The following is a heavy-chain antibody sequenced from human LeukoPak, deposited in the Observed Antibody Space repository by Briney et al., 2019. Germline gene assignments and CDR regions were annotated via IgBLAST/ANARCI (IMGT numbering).Heavy chain of an antibody. Sequence: GGTLRLSCAASGFTFSSYGMSWVRQAPGKGLEWVSYITNSGSTIYYADSVKGRFTISRDNSKNTLYLQMNSLRAEDTAVYYCAKDREEAEYYYDSSGYPSWGQGTLVSVSS. CDR3: AKDREEAEYYYDSSGYPS. CDR2: ITNSGSTI. J-gene: IGHJ4*02. CDR1: GFTFSSYG. D-gene: IGHD3-22*01. V-gene: IGHV3-23*01.